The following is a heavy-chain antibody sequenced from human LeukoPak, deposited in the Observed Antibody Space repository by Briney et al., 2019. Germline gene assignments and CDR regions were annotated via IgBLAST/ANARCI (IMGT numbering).Heavy chain of an antibody. Sequence: GGSLRLSCAASGFTFSNYAMSWVRQAPGKGLEWVSGIRGSGDNTYYADSVKGRFTISRDNSKNTLYLQMNSLIAEYTAVYYCAKGRDFGVVTTFDYWGQGTLVTVSS. D-gene: IGHD3-3*01. V-gene: IGHV3-23*01. CDR1: GFTFSNYA. CDR2: IRGSGDNT. J-gene: IGHJ4*02. CDR3: AKGRDFGVVTTFDY.